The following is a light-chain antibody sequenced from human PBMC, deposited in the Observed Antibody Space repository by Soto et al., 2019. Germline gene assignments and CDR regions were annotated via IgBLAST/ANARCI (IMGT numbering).Light chain of an antibody. CDR2: AAS. Sequence: IHMTLSTSSLSASVGYRVTIICRASQSISSYLNWYQQKQGKAPKLLIYAASSLQSGVPSRFSGSGYGTDFNLTISSLQTEDFATYYCQQSYSTPITFGQGTRLEIK. J-gene: IGKJ5*01. V-gene: IGKV1-39*01. CDR1: QSISSY. CDR3: QQSYSTPIT.